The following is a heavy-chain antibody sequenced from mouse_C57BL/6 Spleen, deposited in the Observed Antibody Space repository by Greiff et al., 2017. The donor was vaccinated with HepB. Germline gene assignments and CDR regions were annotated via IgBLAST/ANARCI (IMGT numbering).Heavy chain of an antibody. CDR3: ARASSTLLGLRGRMDY. Sequence: QVHVQQSGAELVKPGASVKISCKASGYTFTDYYINWVKQRPGQGLEWIGKIGPGSGSTYYNEKFKGKATLTADKSSSTAYMQLSSLTSEDSAVYFCARASSTLLGLRGRMDYWGQGTSVTVSS. D-gene: IGHD2-2*01. V-gene: IGHV1-77*01. CDR1: GYTFTDYY. J-gene: IGHJ4*01. CDR2: IGPGSGST.